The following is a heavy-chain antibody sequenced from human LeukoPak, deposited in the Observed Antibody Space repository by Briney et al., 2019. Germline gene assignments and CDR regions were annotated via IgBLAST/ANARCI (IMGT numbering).Heavy chain of an antibody. D-gene: IGHD5-24*01. CDR2: ISYDGSNK. J-gene: IGHJ4*02. V-gene: IGHV3-30*18. Sequence: GGSLRLSCAASGFTFSSYGMHWVRQAPGKGLEWVAGISYDGSNKYYADSVKGRFTISRDNSKNTLYLQMNSLRAEDTAVYYCAKGGRWLQSGVDYWGQGILVTVSS. CDR1: GFTFSSYG. CDR3: AKGGRWLQSGVDY.